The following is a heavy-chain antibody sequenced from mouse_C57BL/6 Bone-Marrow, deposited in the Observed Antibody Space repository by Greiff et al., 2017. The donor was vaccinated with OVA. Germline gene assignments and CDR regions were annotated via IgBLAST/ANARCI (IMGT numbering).Heavy chain of an antibody. CDR1: GYTFTSYG. Sequence: QVQLKESGAELARPGASVKLSCKASGYTFTSYGISWVKQRTGQGLEWIGEIYPRSGNTYYNEKFKGKATLTADKSSSTAYMELRSLTSEDSAVYFCARTPLLWYFDVWGTGTTVTVSS. D-gene: IGHD2-12*01. CDR3: ARTPLLWYFDV. J-gene: IGHJ1*03. V-gene: IGHV1-81*01. CDR2: IYPRSGNT.